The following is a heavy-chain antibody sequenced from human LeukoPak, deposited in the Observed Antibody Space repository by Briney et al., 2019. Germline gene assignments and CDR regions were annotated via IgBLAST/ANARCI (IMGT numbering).Heavy chain of an antibody. CDR1: GYTFTSYY. CDR3: ARGYYYDSSGYYSYLDY. J-gene: IGHJ4*02. CDR2: INPSGGST. D-gene: IGHD3-22*01. Sequence: GASVKVSCKASGYTFTSYYMHWVRQAPGQGLEWMGIINPSGGSTSYAQKFQGRVTMTRDTSTSTVYMELSSLRSEDTAVYYCARGYYYDSSGYYSYLDYWGQGTLVTVSS. V-gene: IGHV1-46*01.